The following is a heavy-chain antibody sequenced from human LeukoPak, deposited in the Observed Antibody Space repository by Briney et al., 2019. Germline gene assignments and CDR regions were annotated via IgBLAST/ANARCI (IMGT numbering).Heavy chain of an antibody. CDR2: ISSSSSYI. V-gene: IGHV3-21*01. D-gene: IGHD3-22*01. Sequence: PGGSLRLSCAASGFTFSSYSMNWVRQAPGKGLEWVSSISSSSSYIYYADSVKGRFTISRDNAKNSLYLQMNSLRAEDTAVYYCARDSGGYYDSSGCQNNWFDPWGQGTLVTVSS. CDR3: ARDSGGYYDSSGCQNNWFDP. CDR1: GFTFSSYS. J-gene: IGHJ5*02.